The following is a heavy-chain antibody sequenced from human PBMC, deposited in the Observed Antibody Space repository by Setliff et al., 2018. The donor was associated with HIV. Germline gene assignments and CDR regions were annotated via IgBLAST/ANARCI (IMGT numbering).Heavy chain of an antibody. V-gene: IGHV3-48*03. D-gene: IGHD1-7*01. J-gene: IGHJ4*02. CDR1: GFTFSSYE. CDR2: ITGSSDNI. Sequence: PGGSLRLSCAASGFTFSSYEMDWFRQAPGKGLEWVAYITGSSDNIYYADSVKGRFTISIDNAKNSLYLQMNTLRAEDTAVYYCAREGITRTTLHHYWGKGTMFTASS. CDR3: AREGITRTTLHHY.